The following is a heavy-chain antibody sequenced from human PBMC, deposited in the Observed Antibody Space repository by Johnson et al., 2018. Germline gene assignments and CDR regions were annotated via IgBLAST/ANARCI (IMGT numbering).Heavy chain of an antibody. V-gene: IGHV3-33*01. Sequence: QVQLQESGGGVVQPGTTLRLSCVASGFTFNSHGMLWVRQAPGKGLEWVSSIWYDGSNQYYADSVKGRFTMSRDNSKNTLYLQMNSLRAEDTAVYYCARRVVPPTNFALDGWGQGTTVTVSS. D-gene: IGHD2-2*01. CDR1: GFTFNSHG. CDR3: ARRVVPPTNFALDG. CDR2: IWYDGSNQ. J-gene: IGHJ6*02.